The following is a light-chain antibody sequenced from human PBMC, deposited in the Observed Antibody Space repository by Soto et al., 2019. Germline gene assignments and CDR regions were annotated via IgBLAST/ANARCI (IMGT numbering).Light chain of an antibody. V-gene: IGKV3-15*01. CDR3: QQYKDWPTT. CDR1: QSLNRD. J-gene: IGKJ1*01. CDR2: GAS. Sequence: IVMTQSPATLSMSPGERATLSCRASQSLNRDLAWYQQKPGQSPRLLIFGASIRATGIPARFSGSGSGTEFTLTIGSLQSEDFGVYFCQQYKDWPTTFGQGTKVDIK.